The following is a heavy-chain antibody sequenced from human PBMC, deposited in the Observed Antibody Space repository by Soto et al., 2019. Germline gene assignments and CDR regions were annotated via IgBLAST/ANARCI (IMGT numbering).Heavy chain of an antibody. J-gene: IGHJ6*02. CDR2: ISYDGSNK. Sequence: PGGSLRLSCAASGFTFSSYGMHWVRQAPGKGLEWVAVISYDGSNKYYADSVKGRFTISRDNSKNTLYLQMNSLRAEDTAVYYCAKDCQSGFWSGYYLDVWGQGTTVTGS. CDR3: AKDCQSGFWSGYYLDV. CDR1: GFTFSSYG. V-gene: IGHV3-30*18. D-gene: IGHD3-3*01.